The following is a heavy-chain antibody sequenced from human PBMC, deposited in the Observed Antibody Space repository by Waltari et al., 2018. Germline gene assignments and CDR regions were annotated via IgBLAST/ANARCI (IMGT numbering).Heavy chain of an antibody. Sequence: QAQLVESGGGVVQPGGSLRISCAASGFNFNNHGMHWVRQAPGKGPEGVSFIEYDGYNKHYADSVKCRFTISRDNSKNTLYLQLSGLSREDTAVYSCAKGPDSSHYFSNWLDPWGQGTLVTVSS. J-gene: IGHJ5*02. CDR3: AKGPDSSHYFSNWLDP. D-gene: IGHD3-22*01. V-gene: IGHV3-30*02. CDR1: GFNFNNHG. CDR2: IEYDGYNK.